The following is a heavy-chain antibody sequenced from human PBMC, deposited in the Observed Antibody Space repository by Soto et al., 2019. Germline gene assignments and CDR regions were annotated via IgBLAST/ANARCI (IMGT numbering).Heavy chain of an antibody. J-gene: IGHJ5*02. CDR3: AKDFNDMLTGYLANCFDP. Sequence: PVGSLRLSCAASGFTFSSYGMHWVRQAPGKGLEWVAVISYDGSNKYYADSVKGRFTISRDNSKNTLYLQMNSLRTEDTAVYYGAKDFNDMLTGYLANCFDPCGQGTQVTVS. CDR2: ISYDGSNK. CDR1: GFTFSSYG. V-gene: IGHV3-30*18. D-gene: IGHD3-9*01.